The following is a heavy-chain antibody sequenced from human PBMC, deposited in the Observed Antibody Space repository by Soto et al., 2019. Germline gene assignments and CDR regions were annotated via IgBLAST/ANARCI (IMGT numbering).Heavy chain of an antibody. D-gene: IGHD3-22*01. Sequence: SVKVSCKASGGTFSSYAISWVRQAPGQGLEWMGGIIPIFGTANYAQKFQGRVTITADKSTSTAYMELSSLRSEDTAVYYCARDQGYYDSSGYYYVGLGVDAFDIWGQGTMVTVSS. J-gene: IGHJ3*02. CDR1: GGTFSSYA. CDR3: ARDQGYYDSSGYYYVGLGVDAFDI. CDR2: IIPIFGTA. V-gene: IGHV1-69*06.